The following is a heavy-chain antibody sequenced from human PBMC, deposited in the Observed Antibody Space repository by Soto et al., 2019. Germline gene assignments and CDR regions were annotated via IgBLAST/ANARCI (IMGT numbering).Heavy chain of an antibody. CDR2: ISGSGGST. V-gene: IGHV3-23*01. J-gene: IGHJ4*02. Sequence: GGSLRLSCAASGFTFSSYAMSWVRQAPGKGLEWVSAISGSGGSTYYADSVKGRFTISRDNSKNTLYLQMNSLRAEDTAVYYCATPHYDSSGYYYHFDYWGQGTLVTVSS. CDR3: ATPHYDSSGYYYHFDY. D-gene: IGHD3-22*01. CDR1: GFTFSSYA.